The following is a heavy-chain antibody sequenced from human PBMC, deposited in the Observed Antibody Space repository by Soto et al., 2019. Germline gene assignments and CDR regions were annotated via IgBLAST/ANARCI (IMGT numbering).Heavy chain of an antibody. Sequence: PGASLKISCKGSGYSFTSYWIGWVRQMPGKGLEWMGIIYPGDSDTRYSPSFQGQVTISADKSISTAYLQWSSLKASDTAMYYCARTSGDTAMVNWFDPWGQGTLVTVSS. CDR1: GYSFTSYW. V-gene: IGHV5-51*01. J-gene: IGHJ5*02. CDR2: IYPGDSDT. D-gene: IGHD5-18*01. CDR3: ARTSGDTAMVNWFDP.